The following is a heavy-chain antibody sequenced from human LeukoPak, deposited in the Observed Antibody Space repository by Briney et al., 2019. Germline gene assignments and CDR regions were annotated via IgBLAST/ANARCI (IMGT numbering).Heavy chain of an antibody. CDR2: IYYSGST. D-gene: IGHD5/OR15-5a*01. CDR3: ASSTTTASPYDFQH. J-gene: IGHJ1*01. V-gene: IGHV4-59*01. Sequence: PSETLSLTCTVSGGSISNYYWSWIRQPPGKGLELIGYIYYSGSTNYSPSLKSRVTISVDTSKNQFSLKLSSVTDADTAELYCASSTTTASPYDFQHWGHGTLVTVSS. CDR1: GGSISNYY.